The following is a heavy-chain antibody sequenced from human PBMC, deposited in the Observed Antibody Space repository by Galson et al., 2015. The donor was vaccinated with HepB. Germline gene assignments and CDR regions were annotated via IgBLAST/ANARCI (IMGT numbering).Heavy chain of an antibody. J-gene: IGHJ4*02. CDR3: AANQGTSPGFY. V-gene: IGHV1-58*01. Sequence: SVKVSCKASGFSFTDSAVQWVRQARGQRLEYIGWIVVGSGNTNYAQNFRESVTITRDMSTSTAYMEVSSLRSEDTAIYYCAANQGTSPGFYWGQGTLVTVSS. D-gene: IGHD1-14*01. CDR2: IVVGSGNT. CDR1: GFSFTDSA.